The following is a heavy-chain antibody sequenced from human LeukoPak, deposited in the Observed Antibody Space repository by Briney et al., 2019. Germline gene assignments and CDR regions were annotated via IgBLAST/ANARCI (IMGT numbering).Heavy chain of an antibody. CDR1: GGSISSYY. V-gene: IGHV4-59*01. J-gene: IGHJ3*02. CDR2: IYYSGST. CDR3: AKDLSSGWPDAFDI. Sequence: SETLSLTCTVSGGSISSYYWSWIRQPPGKGLEWIGYIYYSGSTDYNPSLKSRVTISVDTSKNQFSLKLSPVTATDTAVYYCAKDLSSGWPDAFDIWGQGTMVTVSS. D-gene: IGHD6-19*01.